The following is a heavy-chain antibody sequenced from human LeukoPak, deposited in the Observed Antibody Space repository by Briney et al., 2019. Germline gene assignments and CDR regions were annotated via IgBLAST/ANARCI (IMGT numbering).Heavy chain of an antibody. CDR2: IYYSGST. CDR1: GGSISSGGYY. CDR3: ARHVAYSSQIDS. V-gene: IGHV4-31*03. J-gene: IGHJ4*02. Sequence: SETLSLTCTVSGGSISSGGYYWSWIRQHPGKGLEWIGYIYYSGSTYYNPSLKSRVTISVDTSKNQFSLKLSSVTAADTAVYYCARHVAYSSQIDSWGLGTLVTVSS. D-gene: IGHD2-21*01.